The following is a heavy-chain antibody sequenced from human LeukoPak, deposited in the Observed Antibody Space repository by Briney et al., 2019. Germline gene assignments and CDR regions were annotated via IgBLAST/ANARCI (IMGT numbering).Heavy chain of an antibody. CDR3: AREGIAAAGIVY. Sequence: PSETLSLTCTVSGGSISSYYWSWIRQPPGKGLEWIGYIYYSGSTYYNPSLKSRVTISVDTSKNQFSLKLSSVTAADTAVYYCAREGIAAAGIVYWGQGTLVTVSS. CDR1: GGSISSYY. CDR2: IYYSGST. J-gene: IGHJ4*02. D-gene: IGHD6-13*01. V-gene: IGHV4-59*06.